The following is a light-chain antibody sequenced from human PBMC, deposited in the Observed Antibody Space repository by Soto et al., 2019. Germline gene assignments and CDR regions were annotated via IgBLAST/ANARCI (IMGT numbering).Light chain of an antibody. CDR3: QQYGSSPPWT. V-gene: IGKV3-20*01. Sequence: VVKQAPSTLFVSPGARATLSCRARQSVSSSYLAWYQQKPGQARRLLIYGASRRATGIPDRFSGSVCGTDYSLTIGGLETEDFAAYDGQQYGSSPPWTFGQGTKVDIK. J-gene: IGKJ1*01. CDR1: QSVSSSY. CDR2: GAS.